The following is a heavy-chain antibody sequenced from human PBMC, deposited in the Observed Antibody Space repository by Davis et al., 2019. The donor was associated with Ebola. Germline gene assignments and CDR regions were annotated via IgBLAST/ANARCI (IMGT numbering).Heavy chain of an antibody. CDR3: ARAGFDEVLDY. CDR2: VSHRERER. D-gene: IGHD3-3*01. CDR1: GFIFRNYA. Sequence: PGGSLRLSCAAPGFIFRNYAMHWVPQAPGKGLEWVDVVSHRERERFYADYVKGRFTISRDNSENTLYLQMNSLTADDTSVYYCARAGFDEVLDYWGQGTPVTVSS. V-gene: IGHV3-30*04. J-gene: IGHJ4*02.